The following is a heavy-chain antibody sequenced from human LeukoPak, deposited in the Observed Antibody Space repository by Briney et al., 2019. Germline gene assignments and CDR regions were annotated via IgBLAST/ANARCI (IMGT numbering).Heavy chain of an antibody. CDR3: VRGGREGPGDF. V-gene: IGHV3-7*05. J-gene: IGHJ4*02. D-gene: IGHD1-26*01. CDR2: IKQDGSEE. CDR1: GFTFTTYW. Sequence: GGSLRLSCVGSGFTFTTYWMTWVRQAPGKGLEWVANIKQDGSEEHYVDAVKGRLLISRDNAKNSLYLQMNSLRAEDTAVYFCVRGGREGPGDFWGQGTLVSVSS.